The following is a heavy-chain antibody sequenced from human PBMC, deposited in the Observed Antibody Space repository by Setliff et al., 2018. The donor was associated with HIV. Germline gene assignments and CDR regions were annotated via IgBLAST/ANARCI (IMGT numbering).Heavy chain of an antibody. V-gene: IGHV1-46*01. CDR1: GYTFTRYY. CDR3: ARSLQWGCSSTTCYVGY. Sequence: ASVKVSCKASGYTFTRYYIHWVRQAPGQGLEWMGIINPSSGSTSFAQKFQGRVTMTRDTSTSTVYMELSSLRSEDTAVYYCARSLQWGCSSTTCYVGYWGQGTLVTVSS. D-gene: IGHD2-2*01. J-gene: IGHJ4*02. CDR2: INPSSGST.